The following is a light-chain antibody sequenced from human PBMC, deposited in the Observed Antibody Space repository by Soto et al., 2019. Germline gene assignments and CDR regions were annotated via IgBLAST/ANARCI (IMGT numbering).Light chain of an antibody. V-gene: IGLV1-40*01. CDR1: SSNIGAGYD. CDR3: QSYDSSLSVRYV. CDR2: GNS. Sequence: QSVLTQPPSVSGAPGQRVTSSCTGSSSNIGAGYDVHWYQQLPGTAPKLLIYGNSNRPSGVPDRFSGSKSGTSASLAITGLQAEDEADYYCQSYDSSLSVRYVFGTGTKLTVL. J-gene: IGLJ1*01.